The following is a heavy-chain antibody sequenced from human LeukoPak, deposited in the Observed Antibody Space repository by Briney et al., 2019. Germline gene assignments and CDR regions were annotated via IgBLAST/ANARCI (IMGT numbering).Heavy chain of an antibody. CDR1: GFTFSSYW. CDR3: AKGNIVVLVAGHDWSDP. V-gene: IGHV3-7*03. D-gene: IGHD2-2*01. J-gene: IGHJ5*02. CDR2: IKQDGSEI. Sequence: AGSLRLSCAASGFTFSSYWMSWVRQAPGKGLEWLANIKQDGSEIYYVDSVKGRFTISRDNAKNSLYLQMNSLRPEDTAFYYCAKGNIVVLVAGHDWSDPWGQGTLVTVSS.